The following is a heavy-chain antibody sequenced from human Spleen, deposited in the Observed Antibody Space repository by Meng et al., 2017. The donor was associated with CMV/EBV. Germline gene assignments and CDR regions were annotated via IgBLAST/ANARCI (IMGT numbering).Heavy chain of an antibody. CDR1: GFTFSSYS. Sequence: GGSLRLSCAASGFTFSSYSMNWVRQAPGKGLEWVSYISSSSSTIYYADSVKGRFTISTDNAKNSLFLQMISLRAEDTAVYYCERDVTTVTTTGYYGMDVWGQGTTVTVSS. D-gene: IGHD4-17*01. V-gene: IGHV3-48*04. J-gene: IGHJ6*02. CDR2: ISSSSSTI. CDR3: ERDVTTVTTTGYYGMDV.